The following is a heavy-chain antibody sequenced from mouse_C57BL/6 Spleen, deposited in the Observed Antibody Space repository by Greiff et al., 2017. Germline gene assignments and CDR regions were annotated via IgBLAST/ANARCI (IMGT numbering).Heavy chain of an antibody. CDR2: IRSKSNNYAT. CDR1: GFSFNTYA. V-gene: IGHV10-1*01. J-gene: IGHJ3*01. D-gene: IGHD3-1*01. Sequence: EVKLLESGGGLVQPKGSLKLSCAASGFSFNTYAMNWVRQAPGKGLEWVARIRSKSNNYATYYADSVKDRFTISRDDSESMLYLQMNNLKTEDTAVYYCVRQAGSWFAYWGQGTLVTVSA. CDR3: VRQAGSWFAY.